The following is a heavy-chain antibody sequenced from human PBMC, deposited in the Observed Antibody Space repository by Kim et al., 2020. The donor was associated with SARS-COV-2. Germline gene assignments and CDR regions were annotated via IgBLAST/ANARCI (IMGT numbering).Heavy chain of an antibody. Sequence: GGSLRLSCAASGFTFSDHYMDWVRQAPGKGLEWVGGTRNKANSYTTEYAASVKDRFTITRDDSKNSLYLQMNSLKTEDTAVYYCNTAVYEGPFSADDWGQGTLVTLSS. J-gene: IGHJ4*02. CDR3: NTAVYEGPFSADD. D-gene: IGHD5-12*01. CDR2: TRNKANSYTT. V-gene: IGHV3-72*01. CDR1: GFTFSDHY.